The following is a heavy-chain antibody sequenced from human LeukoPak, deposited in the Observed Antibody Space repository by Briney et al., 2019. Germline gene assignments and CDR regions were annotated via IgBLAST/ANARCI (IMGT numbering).Heavy chain of an antibody. V-gene: IGHV4-4*07. Sequence: SETLSLTCTVSGGSIHSYWSWIRQPAGKGLEWIGRISGSGTITYNPALQSRLTISIDTSKNQFSLKLMSVTAADAAVYYCARDSGTTGEVKFDPWGQGTLVTVSS. D-gene: IGHD3-10*01. CDR1: GGSIHSY. J-gene: IGHJ5*02. CDR2: ISGSGTI. CDR3: ARDSGTTGEVKFDP.